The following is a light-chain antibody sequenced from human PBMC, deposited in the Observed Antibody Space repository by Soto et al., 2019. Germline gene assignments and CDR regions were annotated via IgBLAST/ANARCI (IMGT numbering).Light chain of an antibody. V-gene: IGKV3-20*01. CDR1: QSVSSSY. CDR2: GAS. Sequence: EIVLTQSPGTLSLSPGERATLSCRASQSVSSSYLAWYQQKPGQAPRLLIYGASSRATGIPDRFSGSGSGKDFTLNISRLEPEDFAVYYCQQYCSSPPFTFGGGNKVEIK. J-gene: IGKJ4*01. CDR3: QQYCSSPPFT.